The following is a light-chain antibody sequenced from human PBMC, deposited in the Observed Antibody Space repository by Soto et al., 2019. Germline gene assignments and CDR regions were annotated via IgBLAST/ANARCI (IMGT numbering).Light chain of an antibody. CDR2: KVS. Sequence: DVVMTASPVSRPVTLGQQAYISCRSGQSLVYSDGDTSLNWFQQRPGQSPRRLISKVSNRDSGVPDRFSGSGSGTDFTLKISRVEAEDVGVYYCMQGTHWPITFGQGTRLEIK. J-gene: IGKJ5*01. CDR1: QSLVYSDGDTS. CDR3: MQGTHWPIT. V-gene: IGKV2-30*01.